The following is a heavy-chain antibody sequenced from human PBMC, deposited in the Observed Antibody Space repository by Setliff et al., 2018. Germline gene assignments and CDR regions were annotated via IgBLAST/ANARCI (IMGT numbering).Heavy chain of an antibody. D-gene: IGHD3-9*01. Sequence: ASVKVSCKSSGGTFSSSGITWVRQAPGQGLQWLGRFIPILGATNYAQNFQGRVTMTTDTPTSTAYMELRSLTSDDTAVYYCARGQTLRHFDWPTAFDYWGLGTLVTVSS. V-gene: IGHV1-69*05. J-gene: IGHJ4*02. CDR1: GGTFSSSG. CDR2: FIPILGAT. CDR3: ARGQTLRHFDWPTAFDY.